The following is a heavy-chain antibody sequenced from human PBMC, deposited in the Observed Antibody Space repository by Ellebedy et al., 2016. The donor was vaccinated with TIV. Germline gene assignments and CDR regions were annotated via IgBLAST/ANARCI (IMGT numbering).Heavy chain of an antibody. V-gene: IGHV3-7*01. CDR3: GRGQTTFEY. D-gene: IGHD4-11*01. Sequence: PGGSLRLSCAASGFTFGSYWMSWVRQAPGKGLEWVPTIKQDGSEKNYVDSVKGRLAISRANARSSLDLQMNSLSAEDTDVYYCGRGQTTFEYWGQGTLVTVSS. J-gene: IGHJ4*02. CDR1: GFTFGSYW. CDR2: IKQDGSEK.